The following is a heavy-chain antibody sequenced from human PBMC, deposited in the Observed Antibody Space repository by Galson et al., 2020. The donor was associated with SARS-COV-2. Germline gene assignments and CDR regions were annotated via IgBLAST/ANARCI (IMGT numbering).Heavy chain of an antibody. D-gene: IGHD3-10*01. CDR2: LYWDDAK. J-gene: IGHJ3*01. Sequence: KMSGPTLANPPQTLTLTCSFSGFSFRQRGVGVGWMRQTTGTALEWHSLLYWDDAKRYSPSLKSRLTITKDTSKNQVVLTITNMDPVDTARYYVAHRRSMVRGGDVFGGWGQGITVTASS. CDR3: AHRRSMVRGGDVFGG. V-gene: IGHV2-5*02. CDR1: GFSFRQRGVG.